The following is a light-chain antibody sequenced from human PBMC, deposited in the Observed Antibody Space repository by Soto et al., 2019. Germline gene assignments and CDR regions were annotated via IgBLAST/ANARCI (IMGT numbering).Light chain of an antibody. Sequence: DIQMTQSPSSLSASVGDRVTITCRASQSINRDLNWFQQKPGKAPDLLIYAASTLQSGVPSRFSGSGSGTDSTLTISSLQPEDFAAYYCQQCYSAPLTCGGGTEVEIK. V-gene: IGKV1-39*01. CDR3: QQCYSAPLT. CDR2: AAS. J-gene: IGKJ4*01. CDR1: QSINRD.